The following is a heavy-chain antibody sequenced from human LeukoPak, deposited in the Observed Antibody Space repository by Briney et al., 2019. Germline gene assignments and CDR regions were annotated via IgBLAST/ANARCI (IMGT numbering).Heavy chain of an antibody. J-gene: IGHJ4*02. CDR3: ARDSNVWGSCRYIPPGFDY. D-gene: IGHD3-16*02. CDR1: GYTFTSYG. Sequence: ASVKVSCKASGYTFTSYGISWVRQAPGQGLEWMGWISAYNGNTNYAQKLQGRVTMTTDTSTSTAYMELRSLRSDDTAVYYCARDSNVWGSCRYIPPGFDYWGQGTLVTVSS. CDR2: ISAYNGNT. V-gene: IGHV1-18*01.